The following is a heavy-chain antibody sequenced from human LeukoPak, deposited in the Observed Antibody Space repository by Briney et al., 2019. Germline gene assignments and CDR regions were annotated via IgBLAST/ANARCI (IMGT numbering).Heavy chain of an antibody. CDR3: ARNPSRVGIDY. D-gene: IGHD1-26*01. CDR1: GFTSSSYE. V-gene: IGHV3-48*03. Sequence: GGSLRLSCAASGFTSSSYEMNWVRQAPGKGLEWVSYISSSGSTIYYADSVKGRFTISRDNAKNSLYLQVNSLRDEDTAVYYCARNPSRVGIDYWGQGTLVTVSS. J-gene: IGHJ4*02. CDR2: ISSSGSTI.